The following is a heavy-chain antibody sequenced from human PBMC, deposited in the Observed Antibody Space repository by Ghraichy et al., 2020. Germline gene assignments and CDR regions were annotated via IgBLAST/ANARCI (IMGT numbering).Heavy chain of an antibody. D-gene: IGHD6-19*01. V-gene: IGHV1-3*01. J-gene: IGHJ6*02. Sequence: ASVKVSCKASGYTFTSYAMHWVRQAPGQRLERMGWIKAGNGNTKYSQKFQGRVTITRDTSASTAYMELSSLRSEDTAVYYCARGLIAVAGYGMDVWGQGTTLTVSS. CDR1: GYTFTSYA. CDR2: IKAGNGNT. CDR3: ARGLIAVAGYGMDV.